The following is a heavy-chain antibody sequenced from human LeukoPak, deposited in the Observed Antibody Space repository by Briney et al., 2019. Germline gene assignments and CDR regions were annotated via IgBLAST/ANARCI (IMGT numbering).Heavy chain of an antibody. CDR1: GYSFTSYW. D-gene: IGHD6-6*01. V-gene: IGHV5-51*01. Sequence: GESLKISCKGSGYSFTSYWIGWVRQLPGKGLEWMGIIYPGDSDARYSTSFQGQVTISAHKSISPAYLQWSSLKASDTAMYYCARSLLVQPYYYYMDVWGKGTTVTVSS. CDR3: ARSLLVQPYYYYMDV. CDR2: IYPGDSDA. J-gene: IGHJ6*03.